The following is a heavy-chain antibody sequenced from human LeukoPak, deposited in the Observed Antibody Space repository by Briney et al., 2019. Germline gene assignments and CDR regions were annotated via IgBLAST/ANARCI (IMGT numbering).Heavy chain of an antibody. CDR3: AKNGQSGFSFDP. CDR1: GGSFSGYY. CDR2: GGNSGGT. Sequence: SETLSLTCAVYGGSFSGYYWSWIRQPPGKGLEWIGEGGNSGGTKFNPSLKSRVTISADTSKNQFSLKLSSVTAADTAVYYCAKNGQSGFSFDPWGQGTLVTVSS. J-gene: IGHJ5*02. V-gene: IGHV4-34*01. D-gene: IGHD1-26*01.